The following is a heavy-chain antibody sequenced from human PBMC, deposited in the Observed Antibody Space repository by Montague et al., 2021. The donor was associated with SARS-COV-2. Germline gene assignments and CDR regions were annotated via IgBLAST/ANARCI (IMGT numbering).Heavy chain of an antibody. D-gene: IGHD3-10*01. Sequence: SETLSLTCSVSSGSTISSGYYWVWLRPPPGQELVWFGNIYYSGNTYSNLSLQSRVTISADTSQNPVSLSPSSAAAADTAEYSCARGMIRGVTTPFDYWGQGSQVTVSS. V-gene: IGHV4-39*02. CDR2: IYYSGNT. CDR3: ARGMIRGVTTPFDY. J-gene: IGHJ4*02. CDR1: SGSTISSGYY.